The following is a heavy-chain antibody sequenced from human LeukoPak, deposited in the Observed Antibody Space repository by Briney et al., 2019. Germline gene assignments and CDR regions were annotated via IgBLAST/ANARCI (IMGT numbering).Heavy chain of an antibody. Sequence: SETLSLTCSVSGGSISSSGYYWGWIRQSPGEGLEWIGNIYYSGITYYNPSLKSRVTISVDTSKNQFSVKLSSVTAADTAVYYCARDPYSGSYGNYYYYFMDVWGKGTTVTISS. D-gene: IGHD1-26*01. CDR3: ARDPYSGSYGNYYYYFMDV. J-gene: IGHJ6*03. CDR1: GGSISSSGYY. CDR2: IYYSGIT. V-gene: IGHV4-39*02.